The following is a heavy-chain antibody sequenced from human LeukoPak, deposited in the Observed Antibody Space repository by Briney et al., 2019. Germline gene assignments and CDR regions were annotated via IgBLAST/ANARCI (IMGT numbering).Heavy chain of an antibody. V-gene: IGHV4-39*01. CDR1: GVSIISSSYD. J-gene: IGHJ4*02. CDR3: ARHSDN. CDR2: INYSGST. Sequence: SETLSLTCTVSGVSIISSSYDWGWIRQPPGKGLEWIGSINYSGSTDYNPSLKSRVTISVDASTNQFSLKMSSVTAADTAVYYCARHSDNWGQGTLVTVSS.